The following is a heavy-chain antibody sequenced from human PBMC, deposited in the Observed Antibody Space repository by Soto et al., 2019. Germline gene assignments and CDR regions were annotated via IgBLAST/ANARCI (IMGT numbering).Heavy chain of an antibody. Sequence: QVKRVQSGAEEKKPGASVKVSCKASGYTFTSYAMHWVRQAPGQRLEWMGWINAGNGNTKYSQKFQGRVTITRDTSASTAYMELSSLRSEDTAVYYCARVRPYGDDDYYYYGMDVWGQGTTVTVSS. D-gene: IGHD4-17*01. J-gene: IGHJ6*02. V-gene: IGHV1-3*05. CDR1: GYTFTSYA. CDR3: ARVRPYGDDDYYYYGMDV. CDR2: INAGNGNT.